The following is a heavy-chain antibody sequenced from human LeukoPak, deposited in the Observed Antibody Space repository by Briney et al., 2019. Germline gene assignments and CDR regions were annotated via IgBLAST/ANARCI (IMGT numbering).Heavy chain of an antibody. CDR2: ISAYNGNT. D-gene: IGHD6-13*01. CDR3: AREEGRSSSWWDYYYGMDV. Sequence: GASVKVSCKASGYTFDVYYIHWVRQAPGQGLEWMGWISAYNGNTNYAQKLQGRVTMTTDTSTSTAYMELRSLRSDDTAVYYCAREEGRSSSWWDYYYGMDVWGQGTTVTVSS. V-gene: IGHV1-18*01. J-gene: IGHJ6*02. CDR1: GYTFDVYY.